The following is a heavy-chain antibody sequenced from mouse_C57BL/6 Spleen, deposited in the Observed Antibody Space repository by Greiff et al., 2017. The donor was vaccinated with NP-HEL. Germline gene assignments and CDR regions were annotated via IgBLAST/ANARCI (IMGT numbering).Heavy chain of an antibody. J-gene: IGHJ3*01. CDR1: GFTFSDYG. CDR2: ISSGSSTI. Sequence: EVHLVESGGGLVKPGGSLKLSCAASGFTFSDYGMHWVRQAPEKGLEWVAYISSGSSTIYYADTVKGRFTISRDNAKNTLFLQMTSLRSEDTAMYYCARPLYYSNYEGFAYWGQGTLVTVSA. V-gene: IGHV5-17*01. D-gene: IGHD2-5*01. CDR3: ARPLYYSNYEGFAY.